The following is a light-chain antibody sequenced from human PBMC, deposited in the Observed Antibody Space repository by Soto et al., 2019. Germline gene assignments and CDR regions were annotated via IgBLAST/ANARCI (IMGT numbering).Light chain of an antibody. CDR2: VGTGGIVG. V-gene: IGLV9-49*01. J-gene: IGLJ1*01. CDR3: GADHGSGSNFVRYV. CDR1: SGYSNYK. Sequence: QLVLTQPPSASASLGASVTLTCTLSSGYSNYKVDWYQQRPGKGPRFVMRVGTGGIVGSKGDGIPDRFSVLGSGLNRYLTIKNIQEEDESDYHCGADHGSGSNFVRYVFGTGTQLTVL.